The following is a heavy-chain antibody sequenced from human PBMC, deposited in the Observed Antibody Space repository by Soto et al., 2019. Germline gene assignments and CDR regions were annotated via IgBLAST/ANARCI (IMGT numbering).Heavy chain of an antibody. CDR3: ARGILYGSGSYKVRYYYGMDV. D-gene: IGHD3-10*01. J-gene: IGHJ6*02. V-gene: IGHV4-59*01. CDR2: IYYSGST. CDR1: GGSISSYY. Sequence: PSETLSLTCTVSGGSISSYYWSWIRQPPGKGLEWIGYIYYSGSTNYNPSLKSRVTISVDTSKNQFSLKLSSVTAADTAVYYCARGILYGSGSYKVRYYYGMDVWGQGTTVTSP.